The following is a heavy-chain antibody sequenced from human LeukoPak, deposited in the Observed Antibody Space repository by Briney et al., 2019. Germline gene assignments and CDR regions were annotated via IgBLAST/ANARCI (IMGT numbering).Heavy chain of an antibody. J-gene: IGHJ4*02. CDR1: GFTFSIYA. CDR3: AKDLMETNIAAAVSVDY. CDR2: ISGSGGST. Sequence: GGSLRLSCAASGFTFSIYAMSWVRQAPGKGLEWVSAISGSGGSTYYADSVKGRFTISRDNSKNTLYLQMNSLRAEDTAVYYCAKDLMETNIAAAVSVDYWGKEPLVTVPS. V-gene: IGHV3-23*01. D-gene: IGHD6-13*01.